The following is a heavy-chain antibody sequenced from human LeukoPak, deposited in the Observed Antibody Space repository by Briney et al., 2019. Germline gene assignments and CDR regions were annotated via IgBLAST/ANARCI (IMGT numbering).Heavy chain of an antibody. CDR3: ARTDPSYGDWVVPFDY. CDR1: GDSVSSNSAA. J-gene: IGHJ4*02. CDR2: TYYRSKWYN. V-gene: IGHV6-1*01. D-gene: IGHD4-17*01. Sequence: SQTLSLTCAISGDSVSSNSAAWNWIRQSPSGGLEWLGRTYYRSKWYNDYAISVKSRITIDPDTSKNQFSLQLNSVTPEDTAVYYCARTDPSYGDWVVPFDYWGQGTLVTVSS.